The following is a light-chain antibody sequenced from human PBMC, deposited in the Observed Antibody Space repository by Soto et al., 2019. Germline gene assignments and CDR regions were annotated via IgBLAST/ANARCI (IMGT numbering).Light chain of an antibody. CDR2: GTS. CDR3: QEGSTLLT. CDR1: QGIGNN. V-gene: IGKV1-17*01. Sequence: GERVTIGCRESQGIGNNLGWYQQKPGKDPKRLIYGTSNLQTGVPSRFSGSGSGTEFTLTISSLQPEDFATYYCQEGSTLLTFGGGTKVDIK. J-gene: IGKJ4*01.